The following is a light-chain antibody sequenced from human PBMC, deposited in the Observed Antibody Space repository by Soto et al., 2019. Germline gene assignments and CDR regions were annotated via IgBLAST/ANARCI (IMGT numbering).Light chain of an antibody. CDR2: GAS. CDR3: QQYYSYPRT. Sequence: ETGMTQSTATLSVSPVERATLSCRASQSVSSSYLAWYQQKPGQAPRLLIYGASSRATGIPDRFSGSGSGTEFTLTISCLQSEDFAAYYCQQYYSYPRTFGQGTKVDIK. CDR1: QSVSSSY. J-gene: IGKJ1*01. V-gene: IGKV3D-15*01.